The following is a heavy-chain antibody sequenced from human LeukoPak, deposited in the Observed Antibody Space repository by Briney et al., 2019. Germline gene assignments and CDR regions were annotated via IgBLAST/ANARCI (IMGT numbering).Heavy chain of an antibody. D-gene: IGHD3-22*01. CDR3: ARATHYYAYSGLPTPGLSDY. Sequence: SQTLSLTCTVSGASINSGGYYWSWIRQHPGKGLEWIGYIFYSGSTYYNPSLKSRVTISVDTSKNQFSLKLSSVTAADTAVYYCARATHYYAYSGLPTPGLSDYWGQGTLVTVSS. CDR2: IFYSGST. J-gene: IGHJ4*02. V-gene: IGHV4-31*03. CDR1: GASINSGGYY.